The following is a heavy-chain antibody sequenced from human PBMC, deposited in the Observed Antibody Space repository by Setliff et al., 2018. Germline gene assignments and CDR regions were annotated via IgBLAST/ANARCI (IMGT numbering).Heavy chain of an antibody. Sequence: PSETLSLTCSVSGASISTTYYYWDWIRQSPEKGLEWIGTIYQNGITYYNPSLKSRVTISVDTSKNHVSLKLSSVTAADTAVYYCARAHTWSLPNDNSGYPGWFDPWGQGTLVTVSS. J-gene: IGHJ5*02. D-gene: IGHD3-22*01. CDR2: IYQNGIT. CDR3: ARAHTWSLPNDNSGYPGWFDP. V-gene: IGHV4-39*02. CDR1: GASISTTYYY.